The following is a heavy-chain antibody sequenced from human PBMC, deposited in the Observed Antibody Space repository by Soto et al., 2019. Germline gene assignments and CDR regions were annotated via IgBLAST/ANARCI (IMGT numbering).Heavy chain of an antibody. Sequence: PGESLKISCKGSGYSFTSYWIGWVRQMPGKGLEWMGIIYPGDSDTRYSPSFQGQVTISADKSISTAYLQWSSLEASDTAMYYCARQSARPTYYYYGMDVWGQGTTVTVSS. CDR2: IYPGDSDT. J-gene: IGHJ6*02. D-gene: IGHD6-6*01. V-gene: IGHV5-51*01. CDR3: ARQSARPTYYYYGMDV. CDR1: GYSFTSYW.